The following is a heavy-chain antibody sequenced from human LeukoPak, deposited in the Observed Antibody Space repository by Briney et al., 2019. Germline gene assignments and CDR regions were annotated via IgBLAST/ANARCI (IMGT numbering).Heavy chain of an antibody. V-gene: IGHV3-30-3*01. CDR3: ARDSYYYDSSGYWDY. CDR1: GFTFSSYA. J-gene: IGHJ4*02. CDR2: ISYDGSNK. Sequence: GGSLRLSCAASGFTFSSYAMHWVRQAPGKGLEWVAVISYDGSNKYYADSVEGRFTISRDNSKNTLYLQMNSLRAEDTAVYYCARDSYYYDSSGYWDYWGQGTLVTVSS. D-gene: IGHD3-22*01.